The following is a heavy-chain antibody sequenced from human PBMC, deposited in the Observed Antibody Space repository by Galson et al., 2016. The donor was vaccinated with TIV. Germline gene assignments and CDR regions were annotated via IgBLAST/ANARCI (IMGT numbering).Heavy chain of an antibody. Sequence: SLRLSCAVSGFLFSNHWMHWVRQAPGKGLVWLSRLDKNGNRGAYADSVKGRFTISRDNTNNMVYLELNSLRVEDTAVYHCVKDGGLEDFHDWFFDLWGRGTLVTVSS. V-gene: IGHV3-74*01. CDR3: VKDGGLEDFHDWFFDL. D-gene: IGHD3-16*01. J-gene: IGHJ2*01. CDR2: LDKNGNRG. CDR1: GFLFSNHW.